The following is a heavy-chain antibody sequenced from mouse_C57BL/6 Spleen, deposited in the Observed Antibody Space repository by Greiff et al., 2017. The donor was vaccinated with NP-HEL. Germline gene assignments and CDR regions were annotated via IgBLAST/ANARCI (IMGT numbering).Heavy chain of an antibody. J-gene: IGHJ3*01. CDR1: GYTFTDHT. V-gene: IGHV1-78*01. CDR3: ARRITGTSWFAY. Sequence: VKLVESDAELVKPGASVKISCKVSGYTFTDHTIHWMKQRPEQGLEWIGYIYPRDGSTKYNEKFKGKATLTADKSSSTAYMQLTSLTSEDSEVYFCARRITGTSWFAYWGQGTLVTVSA. CDR2: IYPRDGST. D-gene: IGHD4-1*01.